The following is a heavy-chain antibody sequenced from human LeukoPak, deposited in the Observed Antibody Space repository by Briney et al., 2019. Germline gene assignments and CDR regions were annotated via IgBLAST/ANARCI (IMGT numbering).Heavy chain of an antibody. CDR3: ARDQHYYGSGSYYQPYNWSDP. J-gene: IGHJ5*02. V-gene: IGHV1-18*01. CDR1: GYTFTSYG. D-gene: IGHD3-10*01. Sequence: GASVKVSCKASGYTFTSYGISWVRQAPGQGLEWMGWISAYNGNTNYAQKLQGRVTMTTDTSTSTAYMELRSLRSDDTAVYYCARDQHYYGSGSYYQPYNWSDPWGQGTLVTVSS. CDR2: ISAYNGNT.